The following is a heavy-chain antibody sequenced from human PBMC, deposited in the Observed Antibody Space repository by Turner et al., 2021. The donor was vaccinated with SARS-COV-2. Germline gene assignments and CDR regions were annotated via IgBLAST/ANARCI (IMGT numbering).Heavy chain of an antibody. J-gene: IGHJ6*02. V-gene: IGHV3-74*01. CDR3: AKRENGLGV. Sequence: EVQLVESGGGLVQPGGSLRFSCAASGFSFSNYWMHWVRQAPGKGLVWVSRINGDGSSTTYADSVKGRFTISRDNANNALYLQMNSLRAEDTAVYYCAKRENGLGVWGQGTTVTVSS. CDR1: GFSFSNYW. CDR2: INGDGSST.